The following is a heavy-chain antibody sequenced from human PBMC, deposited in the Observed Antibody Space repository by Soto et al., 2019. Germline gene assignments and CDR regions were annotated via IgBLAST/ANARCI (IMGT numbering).Heavy chain of an antibody. V-gene: IGHV5-51*01. CDR1: GYSFTSYW. CDR2: IYPGDSDT. J-gene: IGHJ6*01. Sequence: EECVTISCKVSGYSFTSYWIVWVLQMPGKGLEWMGIIYPGDSDTRYSPSFQGQVTISADKSISTAYLQWSSLKASDTAMYYCARHPTRTTFDNYYYYGMDVWGQGTTVTVSS. D-gene: IGHD3-10*02. CDR3: ARHPTRTTFDNYYYYGMDV.